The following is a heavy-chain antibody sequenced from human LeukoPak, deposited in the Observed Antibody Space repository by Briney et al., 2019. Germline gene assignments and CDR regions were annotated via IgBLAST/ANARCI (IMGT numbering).Heavy chain of an antibody. V-gene: IGHV3-53*01. CDR3: ARVRGGNYQPLNFDY. D-gene: IGHD4/OR15-4a*01. CDR1: GFTVSSNY. J-gene: IGHJ4*02. CDR2: LYSGGAT. Sequence: GGSLRLSCAASGFTVSSNYMSWVRQPAGKGLEWVSVLYSGGATFYADSVKGRFTISRDNAKNSLYLQMNSLRDEDTAVYYCARVRGGNYQPLNFDYWGQGTLVTVSS.